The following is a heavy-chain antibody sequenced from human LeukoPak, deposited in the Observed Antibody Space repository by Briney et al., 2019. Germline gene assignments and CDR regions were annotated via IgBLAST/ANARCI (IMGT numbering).Heavy chain of an antibody. CDR3: ARDSYGDYPDY. D-gene: IGHD4-17*01. J-gene: IGHJ4*02. V-gene: IGHV3-7*01. CDR2: IKQDGSEK. Sequence: PGGSLRLSCAASGFTFSSYWMSWVRHAPGKGLELVANIKQDGSEKYYVDSVKGRFTISRDNAKNSLYLQMNSLRAEDTAVYYCARDSYGDYPDYWGQGTLVTVSS. CDR1: GFTFSSYW.